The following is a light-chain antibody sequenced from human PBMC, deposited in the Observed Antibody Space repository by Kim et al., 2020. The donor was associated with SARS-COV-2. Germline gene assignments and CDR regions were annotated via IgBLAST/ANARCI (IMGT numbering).Light chain of an antibody. J-gene: IGKJ4*01. Sequence: ASLGDRVTITCRASQGIAGYLAWYQQKPGKAPKLLIYTASTLQSDVPSRFSGSGSGTEFTLTISSLQPEDSATYYCQQLNSYSLTFGGGTKVDIK. CDR3: QQLNSYSLT. CDR2: TAS. V-gene: IGKV1-9*01. CDR1: QGIAGY.